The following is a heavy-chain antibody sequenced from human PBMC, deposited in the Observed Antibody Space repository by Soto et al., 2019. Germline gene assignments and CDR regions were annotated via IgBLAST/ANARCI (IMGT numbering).Heavy chain of an antibody. Sequence: NPSETLSLTCTVSGDSVISGGYYLICIRQPPGKGLEWIGYIYSSGSANYNPSLKSRVTISRDTSKNQISLKVASVTAADTAGYYCARGFSSVSMDAWGQGTTVTVSS. CDR1: GDSVISGGYY. D-gene: IGHD6-19*01. CDR2: IYSSGSA. V-gene: IGHV4-61*08. CDR3: ARGFSSVSMDA. J-gene: IGHJ6*02.